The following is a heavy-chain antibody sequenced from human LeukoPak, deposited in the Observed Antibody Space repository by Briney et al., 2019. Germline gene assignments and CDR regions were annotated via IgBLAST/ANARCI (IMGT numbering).Heavy chain of an antibody. V-gene: IGHV4-38-2*02. J-gene: IGHJ6*03. D-gene: IGHD2-15*01. CDR1: GYSISSGYY. CDR2: IYHSGST. CDR3: ARAGGYYYYYYMDV. Sequence: SETLSLTCTVSGYSISSGYYWGWIRQPPGKGLEWIGSIYHSGSTFDNPPLKSRVTISVDTSKNQFSLKLSSVTAADTAVYYCARAGGYYYYYYMDVWGKGTTVTISS.